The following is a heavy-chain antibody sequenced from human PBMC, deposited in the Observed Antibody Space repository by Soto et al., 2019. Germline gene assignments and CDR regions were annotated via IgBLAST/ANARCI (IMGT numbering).Heavy chain of an antibody. CDR1: GFTFSTYS. J-gene: IGHJ4*02. Sequence: GGSLRLSCAASGFTFSTYSLHWVRQAPGKGLEWVSYITGSGATVYYADSVRGRFTISRDNAKNSLYLQMNSLRDDDTAVYYCARERGAAYFFDYWGQGTLVTVSS. D-gene: IGHD2-15*01. CDR3: ARERGAAYFFDY. V-gene: IGHV3-48*02. CDR2: ITGSGATV.